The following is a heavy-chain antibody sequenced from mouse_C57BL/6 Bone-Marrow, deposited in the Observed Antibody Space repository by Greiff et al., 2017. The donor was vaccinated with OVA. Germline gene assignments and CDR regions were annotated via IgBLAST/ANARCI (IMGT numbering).Heavy chain of an antibody. D-gene: IGHD2-4*01. CDR1: GFTFSSYA. V-gene: IGHV5-4*01. CDR3: ARDDYGEAY. CDR2: ISDGGSYT. Sequence: EVHLVESGGGLVKPGGSLKLSCAASGFTFSSYAMSWVRQTPEKRLEWVATISDGGSYTYYPDNVKGRFTISRDNAKNNLYLQMSHLKSEDTAMYYCARDDYGEAYWGQGTLVTVSA. J-gene: IGHJ3*01.